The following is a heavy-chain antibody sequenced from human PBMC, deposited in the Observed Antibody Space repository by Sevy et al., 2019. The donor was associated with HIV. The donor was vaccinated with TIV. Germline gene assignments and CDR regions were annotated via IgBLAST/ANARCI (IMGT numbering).Heavy chain of an antibody. D-gene: IGHD6-19*01. J-gene: IGHJ4*02. CDR1: GYTFTSYD. V-gene: IGHV1-8*01. CDR2: MNPNSGNT. CDR3: ARAGSGWYDHYFDP. Sequence: ASVKVSCKASGYTFTSYDINWVRQATGQGLEWMGWMNPNSGNTGYSQKFQGRVTMTRNTCISTAYMELRSLRSEDTAMYYCARAGSGWYDHYFDPWGQGTRVTVSS.